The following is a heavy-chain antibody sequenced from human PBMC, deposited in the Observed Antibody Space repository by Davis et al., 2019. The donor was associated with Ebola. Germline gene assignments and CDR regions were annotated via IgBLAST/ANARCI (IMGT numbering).Heavy chain of an antibody. CDR2: IYYSGGT. CDR1: GGSISSYY. V-gene: IGHV4-59*12. D-gene: IGHD4-17*01. Sequence: PSETLSLTCTVSGGSISSYYWSWIRQPPGKGLEWIGYIYYSGGTNYNPSLKSRVTISVDTSKNQFSLKLSSVTAADTAVYYCARDTGAHESDYWGQGTLVTVSS. J-gene: IGHJ4*02. CDR3: ARDTGAHESDY.